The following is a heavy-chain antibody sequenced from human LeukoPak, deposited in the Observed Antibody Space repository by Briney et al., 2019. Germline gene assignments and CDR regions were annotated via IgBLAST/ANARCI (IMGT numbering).Heavy chain of an antibody. CDR2: IYYSGST. V-gene: IGHV4-59*01. Sequence: PSETLSLTCTVSVGSISSYYWSWIRQPPGKGLEWIGYIYYSGSTNYNPSLKSRVTISVDTSKNQFSLKLSSVTAADTAVYYCAREVAPYDSSGYYLRKGAFDIWGQGTMVTVSS. CDR1: VGSISSYY. CDR3: AREVAPYDSSGYYLRKGAFDI. D-gene: IGHD3-22*01. J-gene: IGHJ3*02.